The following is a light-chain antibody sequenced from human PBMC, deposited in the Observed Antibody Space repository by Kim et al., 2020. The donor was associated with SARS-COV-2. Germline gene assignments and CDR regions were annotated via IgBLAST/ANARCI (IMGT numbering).Light chain of an antibody. J-gene: IGKJ1*01. CDR1: QSISSW. CDR2: KAS. V-gene: IGKV1-5*03. Sequence: GDRVTITCRASQSISSWLAWYQQKPGKAPNLLIYKASNLESGVPSRFSGSGSGTEFTLTISSLQPDDFATYYCQQYNSYSWTFGQGTKVDIK. CDR3: QQYNSYSWT.